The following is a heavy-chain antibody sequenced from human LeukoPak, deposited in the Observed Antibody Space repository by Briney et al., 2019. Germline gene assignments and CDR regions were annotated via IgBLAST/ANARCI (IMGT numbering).Heavy chain of an antibody. CDR2: IWFDGSSK. CDR3: EKDLPPTIMIA. CDR1: GFTFSTYG. Sequence: GGSLRLSCAASGFTFSTYGMQWVRQAPGKGLEWLSFIWFDGSSKHYADSVKGRFIISRDNSKSTLYLEMNSLRPEDTGVYYCEKDLPPTIMIAWGQGTLVTVSS. V-gene: IGHV3-30*02. D-gene: IGHD2-2*02. J-gene: IGHJ5*02.